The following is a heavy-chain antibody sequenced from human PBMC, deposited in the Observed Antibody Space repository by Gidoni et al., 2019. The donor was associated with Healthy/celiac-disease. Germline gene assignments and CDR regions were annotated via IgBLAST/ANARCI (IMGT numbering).Heavy chain of an antibody. D-gene: IGHD5-18*01. Sequence: EVQLVESGGVVVQPGGSLRLSCASSGFTFDYYTMHWVRQAPGKGLEWVSLISWDGGSTYYADSVKGRFTISRDNSKNSLYLQMNSLRTEDTALYYCAKEGGYSYGLDAFDYWGQGTLVTVSS. CDR1: GFTFDYYT. CDR3: AKEGGYSYGLDAFDY. V-gene: IGHV3-43*01. J-gene: IGHJ4*02. CDR2: ISWDGGST.